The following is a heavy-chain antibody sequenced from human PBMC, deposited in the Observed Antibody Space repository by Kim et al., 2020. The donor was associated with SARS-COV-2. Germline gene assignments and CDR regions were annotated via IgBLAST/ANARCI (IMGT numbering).Heavy chain of an antibody. J-gene: IGHJ6*02. Sequence: KFQGRVTITADKSTSTAYMELSSLRSEDTAVYYCARPTVTTTYYNYYGLDVWGQGTTVTVSS. CDR3: ARPTVTTTYYNYYGLDV. V-gene: IGHV1-69*02. D-gene: IGHD4-17*01.